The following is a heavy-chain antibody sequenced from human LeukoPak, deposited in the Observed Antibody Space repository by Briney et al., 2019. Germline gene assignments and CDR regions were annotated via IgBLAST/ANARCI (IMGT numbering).Heavy chain of an antibody. CDR3: ARGLSGSYMGPFDF. CDR2: IKQDGSEK. J-gene: IGHJ4*02. D-gene: IGHD1-26*01. CDR1: GFLLSRYW. Sequence: GGSLRLSCAASGFLLSRYWMSWIRQAPGKGLEWVANIKQDGSEKHYIDSVKGRFTISRDNSKNTLYLQMNSLRAEDTAVYYCARGLSGSYMGPFDFWGQGTLVTVSS. V-gene: IGHV3-7*02.